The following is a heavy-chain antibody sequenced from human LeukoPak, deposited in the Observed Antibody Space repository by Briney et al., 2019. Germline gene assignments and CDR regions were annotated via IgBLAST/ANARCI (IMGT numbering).Heavy chain of an antibody. CDR1: GGTFSSYA. CDR2: IIPIFGTA. Sequence: SVKVSCKASGGTFSSYAISWVRQAPGQGLEWMGGIIPIFGTANYAQKFQGRVTITADESTSTAYMELSSLRSEDTAVYYCAKFQSITIFGVVISPYYYGMDVWGQGTTVTVSS. V-gene: IGHV1-69*13. J-gene: IGHJ6*02. CDR3: AKFQSITIFGVVISPYYYGMDV. D-gene: IGHD3-3*01.